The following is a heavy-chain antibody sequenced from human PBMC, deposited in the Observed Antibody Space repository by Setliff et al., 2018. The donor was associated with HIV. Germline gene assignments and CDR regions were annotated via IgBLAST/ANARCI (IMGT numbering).Heavy chain of an antibody. J-gene: IGHJ4*02. CDR2: IYNGGNT. D-gene: IGHD3-10*01. CDR1: GGVSGGDMGVHD. CDR3: TGDYNSGSYRFDY. Sequence: PSETLSLTCSVSGGVSGGDMGVHDWSWIRQPPGKGLEWFGYIYNGGNTNYNPSLESRVSMSLDTSKNQFSLKLTSVTAADAAVYYCTGDYNSGSYRFDYWGKGTLVTVPQ. V-gene: IGHV4-61*08.